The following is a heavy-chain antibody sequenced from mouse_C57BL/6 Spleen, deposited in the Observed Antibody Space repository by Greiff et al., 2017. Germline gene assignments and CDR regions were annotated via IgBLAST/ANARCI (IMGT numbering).Heavy chain of an antibody. CDR2: ITPSSGYT. Sequence: QVQLKQSGAELAKPGASVKLSCKASGYTFTSYWMHWVKQRPGQGLEWIGYITPSSGYTKYNQKFKDKATLTADKSSSTAYMQLSSLTYEDSAVYYCARDITTVELDYWGQGTSVTVSS. CDR3: ARDITTVELDY. J-gene: IGHJ4*01. D-gene: IGHD1-1*01. V-gene: IGHV1-7*01. CDR1: GYTFTSYW.